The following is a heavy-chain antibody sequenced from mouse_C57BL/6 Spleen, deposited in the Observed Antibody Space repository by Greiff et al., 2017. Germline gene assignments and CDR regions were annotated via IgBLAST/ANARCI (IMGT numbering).Heavy chain of an antibody. J-gene: IGHJ4*01. CDR3: ARYEVYSPYAMDY. CDR2: IYIGNGYT. V-gene: IGHV1-58*01. D-gene: IGHD2-1*01. Sequence: VHVKQSGAELVRPGSSVKMSCKTSGYTFTSYGINWVKQRPGQGLEWIGYIYIGNGYTEYNEKFKGKATLTSDTSSSTAYMQLSSLTSEDSAIYFCARYEVYSPYAMDYWGQGTSVTVSS. CDR1: GYTFTSYG.